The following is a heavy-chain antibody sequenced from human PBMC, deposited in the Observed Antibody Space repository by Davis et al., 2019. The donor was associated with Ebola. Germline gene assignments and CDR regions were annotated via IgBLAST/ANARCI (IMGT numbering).Heavy chain of an antibody. V-gene: IGHV3-33*01. CDR3: VRDFDMGKYMDV. J-gene: IGHJ6*03. CDR1: GFAFSVYG. CDR2: IGNDGTYN. Sequence: GESLKISCAASGFAFSVYGMHWVRQAPGKGLEWVAVIGNDGTYNHCADSVKGRFTVSRDNSQNTLYLQMDSLTAEDTAVYFCVRDFDMGKYMDVWGKGTTVTVSS. D-gene: IGHD3-9*01.